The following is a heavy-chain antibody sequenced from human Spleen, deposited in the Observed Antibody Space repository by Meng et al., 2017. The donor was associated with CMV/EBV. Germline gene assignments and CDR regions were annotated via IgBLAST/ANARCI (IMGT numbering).Heavy chain of an antibody. CDR3: AREHDVGNNWFDP. D-gene: IGHD1-1*01. CDR2: INPNSGGT. J-gene: IGHJ5*02. CDR1: GYTFTGYY. V-gene: IGHV1-2*02. Sequence: ASVKVSCKASGYTFTGYYMHWVRQAPGQGLEWMGWINPNSGGTNYAQKFQGRVTMTRDTSISTAYMELSRLRSDDTAVYYCAREHDVGNNWFDPWGQGTLVTVSS.